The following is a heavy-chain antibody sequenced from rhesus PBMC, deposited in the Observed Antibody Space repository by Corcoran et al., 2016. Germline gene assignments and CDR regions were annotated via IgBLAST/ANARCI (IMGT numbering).Heavy chain of an antibody. CDR3: ARRHSGSYYFPTEYFDY. CDR1: GYTFTSYG. V-gene: IGHV7-114*01. CDR2: INTDTGNP. Sequence: QVQLVQSGAEVKQPGASVKVSCKASGYTFTSYGMNWVRQAHGQRLEWMGWINTDTGNPTYDQGVKERFTFSMDTSISTAYLQISSLKAEDTAVYYCARRHSGSYYFPTEYFDYWGQGVLVTVSS. D-gene: IGHD3-16*01. J-gene: IGHJ4*01.